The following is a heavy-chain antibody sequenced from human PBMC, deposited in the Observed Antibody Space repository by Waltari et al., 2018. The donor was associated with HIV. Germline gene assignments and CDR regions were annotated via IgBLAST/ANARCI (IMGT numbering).Heavy chain of an antibody. CDR2: ISSSGRSI. CDR1: GFTFSSYE. J-gene: IGHJ2*01. CDR3: AKVREKQLWLRNWDFDL. V-gene: IGHV3-48*03. Sequence: EVKLVESGGGLVQPGGSVRLSCAASGFTFSSYEMNWVRQAPGKGLEWISYISSSGRSIYYADSVKGRFTISRDNGKKSLYLQMNILRAEDTAVYYCAKVREKQLWLRNWDFDLWGRGTLVTVSS. D-gene: IGHD5-18*01.